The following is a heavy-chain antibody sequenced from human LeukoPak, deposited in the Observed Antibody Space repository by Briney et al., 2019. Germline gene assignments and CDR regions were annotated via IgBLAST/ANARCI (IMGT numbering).Heavy chain of an antibody. CDR3: ATTGYYYDSSGYYYDFDY. V-gene: IGHV3-48*01. CDR2: ISSSSSTI. D-gene: IGHD3-22*01. Sequence: PGGSLRLSCAASGFTFSSYSMNWVRQAPGKGLEWVSYISSSSSTIYYADSVKGRFTISRDNAKNSLYLQMNSLRAEDTAVYYCATTGYYYDSSGYYYDFDYWGQGTLVTVSS. J-gene: IGHJ4*02. CDR1: GFTFSSYS.